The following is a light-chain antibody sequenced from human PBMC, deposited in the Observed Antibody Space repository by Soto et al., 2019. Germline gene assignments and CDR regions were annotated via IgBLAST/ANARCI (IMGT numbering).Light chain of an antibody. J-gene: IGLJ1*01. V-gene: IGLV1-40*01. CDR2: GNN. CDR3: QSYDSSLSGFYV. CDR1: SSNIGADYG. Sequence: QSALTQPPSVSGAPGQRVTISCTGSSSNIGADYGVHWYQQVPGAAPNLLIYGNNNRPSGVPDRFSGSKSGTSASLAITGLQAEDEADYYCQSYDSSLSGFYVFGTGTKVT.